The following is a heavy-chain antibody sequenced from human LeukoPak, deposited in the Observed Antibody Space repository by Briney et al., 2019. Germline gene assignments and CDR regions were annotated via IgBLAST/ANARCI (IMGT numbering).Heavy chain of an antibody. V-gene: IGHV3-9*01. Sequence: PGRSLKLSCAASGFTFDDYAMHWVRHAPGKGLEWVSGISWNSGSIGYADSVKGRFTISRDNAKNSLYLQMNGLRAEDTALYYCAKVQGTYYDSIGPPAEWGQGTLVTVSS. CDR3: AKVQGTYYDSIGPPAE. CDR1: GFTFDDYA. J-gene: IGHJ4*02. D-gene: IGHD3-22*01. CDR2: ISWNSGSI.